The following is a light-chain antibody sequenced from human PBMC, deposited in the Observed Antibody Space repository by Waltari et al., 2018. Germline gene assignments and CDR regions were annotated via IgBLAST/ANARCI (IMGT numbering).Light chain of an antibody. Sequence: EILMTQSPATLSVSPGERATLSCRASQSISRNLAWYQQKPGQAPRLLIYGASTRGIGIPARCSGSGSGTEFTLTISSLQSEDFAVYYCQQYNNWRTFGQGTKLEIK. J-gene: IGKJ2*01. CDR2: GAS. V-gene: IGKV3-15*01. CDR3: QQYNNWRT. CDR1: QSISRN.